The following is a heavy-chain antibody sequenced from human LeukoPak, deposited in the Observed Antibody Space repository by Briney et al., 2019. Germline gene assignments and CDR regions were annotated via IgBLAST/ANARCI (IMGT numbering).Heavy chain of an antibody. CDR3: ASGKRGYSFGYAFDI. Sequence: ASVKVSCKASGYTFTGYYMHWVRQAPGQGLEWMGWINTNTGNPTYAQGFTGRFVFSLDTSVSTAYLQISSLKPADTAVYYCASGKRGYSFGYAFDIWGQGTMVTVSS. CDR1: GYTFTGYY. D-gene: IGHD5-18*01. V-gene: IGHV7-4-1*02. CDR2: INTNTGNP. J-gene: IGHJ3*02.